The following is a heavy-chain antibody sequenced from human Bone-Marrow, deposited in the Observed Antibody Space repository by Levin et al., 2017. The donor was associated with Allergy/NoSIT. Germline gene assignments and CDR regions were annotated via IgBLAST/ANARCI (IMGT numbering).Heavy chain of an antibody. D-gene: IGHD3-3*01. Sequence: NTSETLSLTCTVSGGSFSSFYWSWIRQPPGKALEWIGYIYYSGSTSYSPSLNSRATISLDTSKNQFSLRINSVTAADTAVYYCARNDFPSLGDYYGMDVWGQGTTVTVSS. J-gene: IGHJ6*02. V-gene: IGHV4-59*01. CDR3: ARNDFPSLGDYYGMDV. CDR2: IYYSGST. CDR1: GGSFSSFY.